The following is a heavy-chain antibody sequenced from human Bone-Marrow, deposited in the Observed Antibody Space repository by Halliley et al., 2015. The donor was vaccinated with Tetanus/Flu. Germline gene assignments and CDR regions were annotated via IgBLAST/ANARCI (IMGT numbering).Heavy chain of an antibody. J-gene: IGHJ4*02. CDR3: ARHRRGQFGWLLSYYFDS. Sequence: TLSLTCTVSGASVISTAFYWGWVRQPPGKGLEWIGRIDSAGNTHYDPSFEGRVIIAVDTSKNQFSLSLRSVIAAGTAVYYCARHRRGQFGWLLSYYFDSWGQGNLVTVSS. CDR2: IDSAGNT. D-gene: IGHD3-9*01. CDR1: GASVISTAFY. V-gene: IGHV4-39*01.